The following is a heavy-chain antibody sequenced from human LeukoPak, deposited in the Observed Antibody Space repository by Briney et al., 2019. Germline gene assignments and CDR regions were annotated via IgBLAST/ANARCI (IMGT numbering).Heavy chain of an antibody. CDR2: IYYSGST. CDR1: GGSISSSSYY. D-gene: IGHD4-17*01. Sequence: PSEALSLTCTVSGGSISSSSYYWGWIRQPPGKGLEWIGSIYYSGSTYYNPSLKSRVTISVDTSKNQFSLKLSSVTAADTAVYYCARDWATVTELDYWGQGTLVTVSS. CDR3: ARDWATVTELDY. J-gene: IGHJ4*02. V-gene: IGHV4-39*02.